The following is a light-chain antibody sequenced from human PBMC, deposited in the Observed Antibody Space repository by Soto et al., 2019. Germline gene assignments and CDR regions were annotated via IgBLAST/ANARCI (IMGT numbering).Light chain of an antibody. CDR2: DAA. CDR3: QQSYMDPIT. V-gene: IGKV1-13*02. CDR1: HVISSA. Sequence: AIQLPQSPSSISASVRDKVNINCRATHVISSALAWYQQKPWKAPKLLIYDAARLQSGVPLSFSCSGRGTDFTLSISSVQPEDFATDFCQQSYMDPITFGQGTRLE. J-gene: IGKJ5*01.